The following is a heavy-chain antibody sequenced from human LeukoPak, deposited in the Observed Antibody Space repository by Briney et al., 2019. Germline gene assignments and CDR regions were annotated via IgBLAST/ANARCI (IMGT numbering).Heavy chain of an antibody. CDR3: AKTERPYDFWSGPSDY. CDR2: ISYDGSNK. CDR1: GFTFSSYA. V-gene: IGHV3-30-3*02. D-gene: IGHD3-3*01. J-gene: IGHJ4*02. Sequence: GGSLRHSCAASGFTFSSYAMHWVRQAPGKGLEWVAVISYDGSNKYYADSVKGRFTISRDNSKNTLYLQMNSLRAEDTAVYYCAKTERPYDFWSGPSDYWGQGTLVTVSS.